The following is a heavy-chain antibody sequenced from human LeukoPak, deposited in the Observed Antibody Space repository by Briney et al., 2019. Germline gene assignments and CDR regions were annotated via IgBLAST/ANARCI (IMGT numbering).Heavy chain of an antibody. J-gene: IGHJ3*02. D-gene: IGHD5-18*01. Sequence: GGSLRLSCAASGFTFNTYWMSWVRQAPGKGLEWVANIREDGSETFYLDSVKGRFTISRDNAKKSLYLEMNSLRAEDTAVYYCARVVDTAMVLYGAFDIWGQGTMVTVSS. CDR1: GFTFNTYW. CDR3: ARVVDTAMVLYGAFDI. V-gene: IGHV3-7*01. CDR2: IREDGSET.